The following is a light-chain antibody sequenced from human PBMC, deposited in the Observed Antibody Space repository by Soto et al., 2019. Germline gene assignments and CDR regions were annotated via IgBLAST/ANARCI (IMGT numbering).Light chain of an antibody. CDR3: QQYDKWPRT. CDR2: GAS. Sequence: EIVLTQSPGTLSLSPGERATLSCRASQRVGSSYLAWYQHKPDQAPRLLIYGASGRATGVPARFSGSGSGTEFTLTISNLQSEDFAVYHCQQYDKWPRTFGQGTKV. V-gene: IGKV3-15*01. J-gene: IGKJ1*01. CDR1: QRVGSS.